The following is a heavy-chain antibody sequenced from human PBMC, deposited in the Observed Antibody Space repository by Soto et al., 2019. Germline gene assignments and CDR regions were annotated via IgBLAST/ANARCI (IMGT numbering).Heavy chain of an antibody. D-gene: IGHD2-2*01. J-gene: IGHJ4*02. V-gene: IGHV5-10-1*01. Sequence: GESLKISCKGSGYSFTSYWISWVRQMPGKGLEWMGTIDPSDSYTNYSPSFQGRVTISADKSISTAYLQWSSLRASDTAMYYCARHRYGTSTWYYFDFWGQGTLVTVSS. CDR1: GYSFTSYW. CDR2: IDPSDSYT. CDR3: ARHRYGTSTWYYFDF.